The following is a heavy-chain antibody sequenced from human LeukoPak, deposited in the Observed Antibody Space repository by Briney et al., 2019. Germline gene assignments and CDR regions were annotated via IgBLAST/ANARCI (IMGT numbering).Heavy chain of an antibody. V-gene: IGHV3-15*01. Sequence: GGSLRLSCAASGFTFSNAWMSWVRQAPGKGLEWVGRIKSKTDGGTTDYAAPVKGRFTISRDDSKNTLYLQMNSLKTEDTAVYYCTPGRYSYAFDYWGQGTLVTVSS. CDR3: TPGRYSYAFDY. CDR2: IKSKTDGGTT. CDR1: GFTFSNAW. D-gene: IGHD5-18*01. J-gene: IGHJ4*02.